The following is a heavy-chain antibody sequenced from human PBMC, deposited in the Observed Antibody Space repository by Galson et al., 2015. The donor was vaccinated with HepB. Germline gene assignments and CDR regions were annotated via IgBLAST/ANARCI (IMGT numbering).Heavy chain of an antibody. CDR3: ARDKAPYCGGECSHHMSLFDY. Sequence: SLRLSCAASGFTFSGYSMSWVRQAPGKGLEWVSYISTRGTSVSYADAVKGRFTVSRDNAKNSLYLQMNNLRAEDTAGYYCARDKAPYCGGECSHHMSLFDYWGQGTLVTVSS. V-gene: IGHV3-48*04. CDR1: GFTFSGYS. J-gene: IGHJ4*02. D-gene: IGHD2-21*01. CDR2: ISTRGTSV.